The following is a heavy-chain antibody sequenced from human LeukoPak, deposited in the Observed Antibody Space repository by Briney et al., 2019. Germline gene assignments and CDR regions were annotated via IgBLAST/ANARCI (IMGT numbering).Heavy chain of an antibody. Sequence: SETLSLTCTLSGGSLSSYYWSWIRHPPEGGLEWIGYIYYSGSTNYNPSLKSRVPISGHTPKDQLPLNLSSVPAPDTAVYDWARVYYGSGSHAYFDYWGRGTLVTVSS. J-gene: IGHJ4*02. CDR3: ARVYYGSGSHAYFDY. D-gene: IGHD3-10*01. V-gene: IGHV4-59*12. CDR2: IYYSGST. CDR1: GGSLSSYY.